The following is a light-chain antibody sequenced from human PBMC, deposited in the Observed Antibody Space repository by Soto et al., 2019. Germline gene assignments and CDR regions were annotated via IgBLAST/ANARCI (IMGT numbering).Light chain of an antibody. V-gene: IGLV2-14*01. J-gene: IGLJ3*02. CDR3: SSYTSSSPGV. Sequence: QSALTQPASVSGSPGQSITISCTGTSSDVSGYNYVSWYQQHPGKAPKLMIYDVSNRPSGVSNRFSGSKSGNTASLTISGLQAEDEADYYCSSYTSSSPGVFGGGTKLTVL. CDR2: DVS. CDR1: SSDVSGYNY.